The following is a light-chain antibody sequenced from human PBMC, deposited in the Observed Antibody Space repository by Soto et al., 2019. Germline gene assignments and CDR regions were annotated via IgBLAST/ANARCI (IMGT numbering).Light chain of an antibody. J-gene: IGLJ1*01. CDR2: SNN. Sequence: QSVVTQPPSASGTPGQRVTISCSGSSSNIGRNTVNWYQQLPGTAPKLLIDSNNQRPSGVPDRFSGSKSGTSASLAISGLQSEDEADYYCAAWDDSLNVYVFGTGTKVTVL. V-gene: IGLV1-44*01. CDR3: AAWDDSLNVYV. CDR1: SSNIGRNT.